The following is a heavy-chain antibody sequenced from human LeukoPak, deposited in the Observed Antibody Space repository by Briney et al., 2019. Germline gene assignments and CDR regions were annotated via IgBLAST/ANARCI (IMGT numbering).Heavy chain of an antibody. V-gene: IGHV3-23*01. D-gene: IGHD3-22*01. J-gene: IGHJ3*01. CDR1: GFTLSSYA. CDR2: TSGSGGST. CDR3: AKDIREYDSSGYYPDDAFDV. Sequence: GGSLRLSCAVSGFTLSSYAMSWVRQAPGKGLDWVSGTSGSGGSTYYVDSVKGRFTISRDNSKNTLYLHMNSLRAEDTAVYYCAKDIREYDSSGYYPDDAFDVWGQGTKVTVSS.